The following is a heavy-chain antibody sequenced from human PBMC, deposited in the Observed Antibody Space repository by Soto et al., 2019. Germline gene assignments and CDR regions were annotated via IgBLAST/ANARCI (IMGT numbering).Heavy chain of an antibody. J-gene: IGHJ6*02. CDR1: GGSISSYY. Sequence: QVQLQESGPGLVKPSETLSLTCTVSGGSISSYYWSWIRQPPGKGLEWLGYIDYSGSTKYNSSLKSRVTISVDTSKNHFSLKLSSVTAADTAVYYCARDRLAAVTTYIDYCYFYGIDVWGQGTTVTVSS. CDR2: IDYSGST. V-gene: IGHV4-59*01. CDR3: ARDRLAAVTTYIDYCYFYGIDV. D-gene: IGHD4-17*01.